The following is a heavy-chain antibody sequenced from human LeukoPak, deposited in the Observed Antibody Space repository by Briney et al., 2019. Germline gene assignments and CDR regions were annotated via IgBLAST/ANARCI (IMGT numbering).Heavy chain of an antibody. CDR3: ARAGWIITSGIDY. D-gene: IGHD3-10*01. J-gene: IGHJ4*02. CDR2: VYHPGST. CDR1: GYSISRGYY. Sequence: SETLSLTCAVSGYSISRGYYWALIRQPPGKGLEWIGTVYHPGSTYYYPSLDSRVTISVDTSKNEFSLNLKSVTAADTAVYYCARAGWIITSGIDYWGQGALVTVSS. V-gene: IGHV4-38-2*01.